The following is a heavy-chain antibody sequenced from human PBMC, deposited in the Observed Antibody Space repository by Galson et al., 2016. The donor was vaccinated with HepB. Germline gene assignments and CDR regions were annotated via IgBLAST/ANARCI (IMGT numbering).Heavy chain of an antibody. D-gene: IGHD3-3*01. J-gene: IGHJ5*02. Sequence: QSGAEVKKPGESLKISCKGSGYNFTHYWIGWVRQMPGKGLEWMGIIYPGDSDTRYSPSFQGQVTISADKSSSTAYLQWTSLKASDTAMYYCARQVTFFGVGSNWFDPWGQGTLVTVSS. CDR2: IYPGDSDT. CDR1: GYNFTHYW. V-gene: IGHV5-51*01. CDR3: ARQVTFFGVGSNWFDP.